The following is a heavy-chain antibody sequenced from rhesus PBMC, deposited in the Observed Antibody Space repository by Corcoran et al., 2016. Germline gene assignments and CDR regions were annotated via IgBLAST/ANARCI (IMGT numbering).Heavy chain of an antibody. CDR2: IYWDDDK. V-gene: IGHV2-174*01. D-gene: IGHD3-9*01. CDR1: GFSISTSGMG. Sequence: QVTLKESGPALMKPTQTLTLTCPFSGFSISTSGMGVGWIRQPPGKALEWLALIYWDDDKYYSTSQKSSLNNSKDTSKNQVVLTMTNMEPVDTATYYCARNGYYEDDYGYYYNYGLDSWGQGVVVTVSS. CDR3: ARNGYYEDDYGYYYNYGLDS. J-gene: IGHJ6*01.